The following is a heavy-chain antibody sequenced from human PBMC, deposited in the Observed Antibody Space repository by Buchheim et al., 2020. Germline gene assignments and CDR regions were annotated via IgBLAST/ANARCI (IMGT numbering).Heavy chain of an antibody. Sequence: QVQLVESGGGVVQPGRSLRLSCAASVFTFSSYGMHWVRQAPGKGLEWVAVIWYVGSNKYYADSVKGRVTISRDNSKSTLYLSMNSLRAEDTAVYYCARGGGSGKLDYWGQG. CDR1: VFTFSSYG. J-gene: IGHJ4*02. CDR3: ARGGGSGKLDY. CDR2: IWYVGSNK. D-gene: IGHD5-24*01. V-gene: IGHV3-33*01.